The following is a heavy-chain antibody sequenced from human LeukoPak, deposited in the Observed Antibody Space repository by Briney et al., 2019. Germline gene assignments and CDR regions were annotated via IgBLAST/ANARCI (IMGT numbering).Heavy chain of an antibody. CDR3: AGEYYYDSNWFDP. CDR2: INPNSGGT. J-gene: IGHJ5*02. CDR1: GYTFIAYY. V-gene: IGHV1-2*02. Sequence: ASVKVSCKASGYTFIAYYMHWVRQAPGQGLEWMGWINPNSGGTNYAQKLQGRVTMTRDTSISTAYMDLSRLRSDDTAVYYCAGEYYYDSNWFDPWGQGTLITVSS. D-gene: IGHD3-22*01.